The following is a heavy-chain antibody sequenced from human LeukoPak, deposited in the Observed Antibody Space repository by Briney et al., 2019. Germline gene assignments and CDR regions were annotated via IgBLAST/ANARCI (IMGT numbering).Heavy chain of an antibody. J-gene: IGHJ3*02. CDR2: IYYSGNT. CDR1: GGSISRSSYY. D-gene: IGHD4-23*01. V-gene: IGHV4-39*01. Sequence: SETLSLTCTVSGGSISRSSYYWGWIRQTPGKGLEWIGSIYYSGNTHNNPSLKSRATISVDTSKNQFSLKLTSVTAADTAVYFCARTAVVTHDAFDIWGQGTMVTVSS. CDR3: ARTAVVTHDAFDI.